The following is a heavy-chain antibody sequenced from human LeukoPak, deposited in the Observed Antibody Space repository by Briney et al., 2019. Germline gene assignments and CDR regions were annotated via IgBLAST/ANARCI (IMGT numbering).Heavy chain of an antibody. CDR2: ISAYNGNT. D-gene: IGHD1-20*01. CDR3: ARDCITGTTCHDAFDI. V-gene: IGHV1-18*01. CDR1: GYTFTSYG. Sequence: ASVKVSCKASGYTFTSYGISWVRQAPGQGLEWIGWISAYNGNTNYAQKLQGRVTMTTDTSTSTAYMELRSLRSDDTAVYYCARDCITGTTCHDAFDIWGQGTMVTVSS. J-gene: IGHJ3*02.